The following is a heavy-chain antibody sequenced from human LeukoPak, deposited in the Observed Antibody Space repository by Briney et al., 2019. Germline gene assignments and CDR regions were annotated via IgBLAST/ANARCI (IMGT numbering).Heavy chain of an antibody. CDR3: ARGYYDSGTYSGYFQH. Sequence: KASETLSLPCTVSGGSINDYYWNWIREPPGKGLEWIGDIYYSGSTNYNPSLKSRVTISVDTSKTRFSLRLSSVTAADTAVYYCARGYYDSGTYSGYFQHWGQGTLVTVSS. D-gene: IGHD3-10*01. CDR2: IYYSGST. CDR1: GGSINDYY. V-gene: IGHV4-59*01. J-gene: IGHJ1*01.